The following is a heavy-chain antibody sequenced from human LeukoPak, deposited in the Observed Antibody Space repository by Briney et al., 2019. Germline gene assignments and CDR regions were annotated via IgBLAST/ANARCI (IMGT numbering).Heavy chain of an antibody. CDR3: ARDPLGWELHYFDY. J-gene: IGHJ4*02. V-gene: IGHV3-21*01. CDR2: ISGSSSYI. CDR1: GFTFSTYN. Sequence: GGSLRLSCAASGFTFSTYNMNWVRQAPGKGLEWVSSISGSSSYIYYADSVKGRFSISRDNAKNSLYLQMNSLRAEDTAVYYCARDPLGWELHYFDYWGQGTLVTVPS. D-gene: IGHD1-26*01.